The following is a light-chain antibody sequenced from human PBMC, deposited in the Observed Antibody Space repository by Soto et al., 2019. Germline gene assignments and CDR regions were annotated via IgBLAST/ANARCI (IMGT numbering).Light chain of an antibody. V-gene: IGKV1-5*01. Sequence: DIQMTQSPSSLSASVGDRVTITCRASQSIKDWLAWYQQKPGKAPKLLIYDASSLEIGVPSRFSGSGSGTEFTLTINSLQPEDFATYYCQQYKSYLRTFGQGTKVDIK. J-gene: IGKJ1*01. CDR1: QSIKDW. CDR3: QQYKSYLRT. CDR2: DAS.